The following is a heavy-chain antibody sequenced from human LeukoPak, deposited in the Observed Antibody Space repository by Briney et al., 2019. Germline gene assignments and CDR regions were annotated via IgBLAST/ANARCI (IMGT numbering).Heavy chain of an antibody. V-gene: IGHV3-30*03. CDR1: GFTFSSYG. CDR2: ISYDGTNK. J-gene: IGHJ4*02. D-gene: IGHD1-7*01. Sequence: GGSLRLSCAASGFTFSSYGMHWVRQAPGKGLEWVAVISYDGTNKYYADSVKGRFTISRDNSKNTLYLQMNSLRAEDTAVYYCTTVEAGRYNWNYVAIGFDYWGQGTLVTVSS. CDR3: TTVEAGRYNWNYVAIGFDY.